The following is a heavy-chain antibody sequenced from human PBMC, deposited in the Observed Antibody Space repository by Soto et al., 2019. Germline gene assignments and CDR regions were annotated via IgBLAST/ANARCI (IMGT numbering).Heavy chain of an antibody. CDR3: ARGREVVTQYFQH. D-gene: IGHD2-21*02. Sequence: QVQLVQSGAEVKKPGASVKVSCKASGYTFTSYDINWVRQATGQGLEWMGWMNPNSGNTGYAQKFQGRVTMTRNTAISTAYLGLSSLRSADPAVYYCARGREVVTQYFQHWGQGTLVTVSS. CDR2: MNPNSGNT. J-gene: IGHJ1*01. V-gene: IGHV1-8*01. CDR1: GYTFTSYD.